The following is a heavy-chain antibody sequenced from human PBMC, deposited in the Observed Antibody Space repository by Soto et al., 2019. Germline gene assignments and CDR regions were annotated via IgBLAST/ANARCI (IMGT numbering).Heavy chain of an antibody. J-gene: IGHJ4*02. D-gene: IGHD3-22*01. V-gene: IGHV1-69*06. CDR1: GGTFSSYA. CDR3: ARSYDSSGYYFDY. CDR2: IIPIFGTA. Sequence: ASVKVSCKASGGTFSSYAISCVRQAPGQGLEWMGGIIPIFGTANYAQKFQGRVTITADKSTSTAYMELSSLRSEDTAVYYCARSYDSSGYYFDYWGQGTLVTVSS.